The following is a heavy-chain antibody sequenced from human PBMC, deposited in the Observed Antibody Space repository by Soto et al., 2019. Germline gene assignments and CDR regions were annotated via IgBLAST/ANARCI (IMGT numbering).Heavy chain of an antibody. V-gene: IGHV4-38-2*02. CDR3: ARDTNSLDL. J-gene: IGHJ5*02. CDR2: IYHTGDT. Sequence: SETLSLTCVVSSYSISSGFFWAWIRQPPGKGLEWVGSIYHTGDTHYNPSLRSQVSMSVETSKNHFSLRLTYLTAADTAVYFCARDTNSLDLWGQGILVTVSS. D-gene: IGHD2-8*01. CDR1: SYSISSGFF.